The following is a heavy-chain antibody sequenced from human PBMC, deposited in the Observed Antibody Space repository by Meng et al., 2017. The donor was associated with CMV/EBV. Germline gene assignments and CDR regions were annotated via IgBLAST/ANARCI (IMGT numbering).Heavy chain of an antibody. J-gene: IGHJ4*02. V-gene: IGHV3-21*01. CDR2: ISGSSSYI. D-gene: IGHD3-3*01. CDR1: GFTFSSYS. CDR3: ARDSAYYDFWSGNPLLDY. Sequence: GESLKISCAASGFTFSSYSMNWVRQAPGKGLEWVSSISGSSSYIYYADSVKGRFTISRDNAKNSLYLQMNSLRAEDTAVYYCARDSAYYDFWSGNPLLDYWGQGTLVTVSS.